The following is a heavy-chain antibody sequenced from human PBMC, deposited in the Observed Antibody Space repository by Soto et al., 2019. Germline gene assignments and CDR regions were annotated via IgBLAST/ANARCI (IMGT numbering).Heavy chain of an antibody. CDR1: GFTFSSYA. Sequence: EVQLLESGGGLVQPGGSLRLSCAASGFTFSSYAMSWVRQAPGKGLEWVSGISGSGGSTYYADSVKGRFTMSRDNSKNTLYLQMNSLRAEDTAVYYCARGYCSGGSCHSGFVYWGQGTLVTVSS. J-gene: IGHJ4*02. CDR2: ISGSGGST. V-gene: IGHV3-23*01. CDR3: ARGYCSGGSCHSGFVY. D-gene: IGHD2-15*01.